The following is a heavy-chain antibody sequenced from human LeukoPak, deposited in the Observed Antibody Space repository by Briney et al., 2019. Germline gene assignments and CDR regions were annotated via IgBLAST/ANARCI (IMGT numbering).Heavy chain of an antibody. CDR3: ARSTIFAVPAPFGY. J-gene: IGHJ4*02. V-gene: IGHV4-34*01. CDR1: GGSFSGYY. CDR2: INHSGST. Sequence: SETLSLTCAVYGGSFSGYYWSWIRQPPGNGLEWIGEINHSGSTNYNPSLKSRVTISVDTSKNQFSLKLSSVTAADTAVYYCARSTIFAVPAPFGYWGQGILVTVSS. D-gene: IGHD3-3*01.